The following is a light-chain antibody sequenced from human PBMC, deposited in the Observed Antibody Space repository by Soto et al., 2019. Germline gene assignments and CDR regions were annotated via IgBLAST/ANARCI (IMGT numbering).Light chain of an antibody. CDR3: QQLNDYPLA. V-gene: IGKV1-9*01. CDR2: GAS. CDR1: QGISNS. J-gene: IGKJ4*01. Sequence: DVQLTQSPSFLSASVGDRVTITCRASQGISNSLAWYQQKPGKAPNLLIYGASTLQTEVPSRFSGSGSGTEFTLAISSLQPEDFATYYCQQLNDYPLAFGGGTKVEIK.